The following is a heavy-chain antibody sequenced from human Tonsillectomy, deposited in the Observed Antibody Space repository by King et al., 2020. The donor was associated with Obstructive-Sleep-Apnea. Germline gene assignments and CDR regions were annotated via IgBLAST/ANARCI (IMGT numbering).Heavy chain of an antibody. CDR2: KYYSGSN. CDR1: WGTVISNY. D-gene: IGHD6-13*01. J-gene: IGHJ3*02. CDR3: ARHSPGDSSSWFGLGAFDI. Sequence: QLQESGPGLVKPSETLSLTCTVSWGTVISNYWSWIRPPPGMELEWIGYKYYSGSNNYNPYRNSRVTLSVDTSRNQYALNLRSVTAADTAVYYCARHSPGDSSSWFGLGAFDIWGQGTMVTVSS. V-gene: IGHV4-59*08.